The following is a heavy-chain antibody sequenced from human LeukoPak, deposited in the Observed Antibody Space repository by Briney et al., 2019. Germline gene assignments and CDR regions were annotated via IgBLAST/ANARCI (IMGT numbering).Heavy chain of an antibody. CDR1: GYTFTSYY. V-gene: IGHV1-46*01. Sequence: GASVKVSCKASGYTFTSYYMHWVRQAPGQGLEWMGIINPSGGSTSYAQKFQGRVTMTRDTSTSTVYMELSSLRSEDTAVYYCARVNILTGPYWYFDLWAVAPWSLSPQ. J-gene: IGHJ2*01. CDR2: INPSGGST. CDR3: ARVNILTGPYWYFDL. D-gene: IGHD3-9*01.